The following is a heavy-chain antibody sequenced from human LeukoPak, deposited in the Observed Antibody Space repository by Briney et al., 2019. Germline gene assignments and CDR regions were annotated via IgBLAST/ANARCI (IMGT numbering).Heavy chain of an antibody. CDR3: AKEGVTIFGVVIMDYYYYYYMDV. V-gene: IGHV3-30*01. CDR2: ISYDGSNK. D-gene: IGHD3-3*01. CDR1: GFTFSSYA. J-gene: IGHJ6*03. Sequence: PGGSLRLSCAASGFTFSSYAMHWVRQAPGKGLEWVAVISYDGSNKYYADSVKGRFTISRDNSKNTLYLQMNSLRAEDTAVYYCAKEGVTIFGVVIMDYYYYYYMDVWGKGTTVTVSS.